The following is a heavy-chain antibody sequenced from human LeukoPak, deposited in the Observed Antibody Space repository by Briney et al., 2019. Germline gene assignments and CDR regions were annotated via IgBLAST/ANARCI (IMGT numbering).Heavy chain of an antibody. CDR1: GFTVSSNY. CDR2: IYSGGAT. Sequence: GGSLRLSCAASGFTVSSNYMSWVRQAPGKGLEWVSVIYSGGATYYADSVKGRFIISRDNSKNTLYLQMNSLRAEDTAVYYCARDGDGYYFDYWGQGTLVTVSS. CDR3: ARDGDGYYFDY. J-gene: IGHJ4*02. V-gene: IGHV3-53*05. D-gene: IGHD5-24*01.